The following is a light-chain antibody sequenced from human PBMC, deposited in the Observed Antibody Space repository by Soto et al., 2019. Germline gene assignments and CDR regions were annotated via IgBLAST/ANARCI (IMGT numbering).Light chain of an antibody. Sequence: EIVLTQSPDTLSLSPGERATLSCRASQIVNSRYLAWFQQKPGQAPSLLIYGASSRATGIPDRFSGSGSGTDFTLTISRLEPEDFALYYCQQYTSSPITFGQGTRLEI. J-gene: IGKJ5*01. CDR2: GAS. CDR3: QQYTSSPIT. CDR1: QIVNSRY. V-gene: IGKV3-20*01.